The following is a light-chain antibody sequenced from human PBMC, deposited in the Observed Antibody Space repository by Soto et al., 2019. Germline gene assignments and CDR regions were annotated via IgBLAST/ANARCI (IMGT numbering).Light chain of an antibody. Sequence: QSALTQPPSASGSPGQSVTISCTGTSSDVGGYNFVSWYQQNPGYAPKLMIYEVNKRPSGVPDRFSGSKSGNTASLTVSGLQAEDEADYYCSSFASSNNRFVFGSGTKVTVL. CDR2: EVN. CDR3: SSFASSNNRFV. V-gene: IGLV2-8*01. CDR1: SSDVGGYNF. J-gene: IGLJ1*01.